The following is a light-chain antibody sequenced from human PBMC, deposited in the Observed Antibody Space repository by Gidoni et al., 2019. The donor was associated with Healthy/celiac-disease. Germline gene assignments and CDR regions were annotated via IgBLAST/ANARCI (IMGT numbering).Light chain of an antibody. CDR1: SGSIASNY. CDR3: QSYDSSNLHVV. Sequence: NFMLTRPHSVSESPGKTVTISCTGSSGSIASNYVQWYQQRPGSAPTTVIYEDNQRPSGVPDRFSGSIDSSSNSASLTISGLKTEDEADYYCQSYDSSNLHVVFGGGTKLTVL. J-gene: IGLJ2*01. V-gene: IGLV6-57*02. CDR2: EDN.